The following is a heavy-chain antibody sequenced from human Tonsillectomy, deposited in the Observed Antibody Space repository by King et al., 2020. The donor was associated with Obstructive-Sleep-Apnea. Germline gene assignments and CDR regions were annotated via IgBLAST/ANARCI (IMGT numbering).Heavy chain of an antibody. V-gene: IGHV3-72*01. CDR1: GFTFSDHY. CDR3: VRGGTYCSGGSCSDALDI. Sequence: VQLVESGGGLVQPGGSLRLSCAVSGFTFSDHYMDWVRQAPGKGLEWVGRTRNKANSYTTEYAASVKGRLTISRDDSKNSLYLQMNSLKTEDTAVYYCVRGGTYCSGGSCSDALDIWGQGTMVTVSS. D-gene: IGHD2-15*01. J-gene: IGHJ3*02. CDR2: TRNKANSYTT.